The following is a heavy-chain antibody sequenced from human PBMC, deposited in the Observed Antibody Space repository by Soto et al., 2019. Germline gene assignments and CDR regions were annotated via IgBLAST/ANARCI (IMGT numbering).Heavy chain of an antibody. Sequence: QVQLQVSGPGLVKPSGTLSLTCAVSGDSIYTDFWWSWVRQPPGKGLEWIGETHHSRGTNYSPSLESRVTISIDEPNNQFSLRLSSVTAADTAIYFCVRHCPAYCLSSWGQGTLVTVSS. CDR2: THHSRGT. CDR1: GDSIYTDFW. CDR3: VRHCPAYCLSS. J-gene: IGHJ1*01. D-gene: IGHD2-21*01. V-gene: IGHV4-4*02.